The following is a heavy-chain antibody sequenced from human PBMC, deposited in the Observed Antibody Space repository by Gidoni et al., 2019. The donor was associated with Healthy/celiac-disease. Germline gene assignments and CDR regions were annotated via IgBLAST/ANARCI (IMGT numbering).Heavy chain of an antibody. CDR1: GDSVSSNSAA. Sequence: QVQLQQSGPGLVKPSQTLSLTCAISGDSVSSNSAAWNWIRQSPSRGLEWLGRTYYRSKWYNDYAVSVKSRITINPDTSKNQFSLQLNSVTPEDTAVYYCASFTPHRGVINDDAFDIWGQGTMVTVSS. CDR3: ASFTPHRGVINDDAFDI. CDR2: TYYRSKWYN. D-gene: IGHD3-10*01. V-gene: IGHV6-1*01. J-gene: IGHJ3*02.